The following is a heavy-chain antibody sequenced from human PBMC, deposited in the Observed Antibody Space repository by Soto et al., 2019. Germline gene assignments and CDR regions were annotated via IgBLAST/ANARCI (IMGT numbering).Heavy chain of an antibody. Sequence: PGGSLRLSCAASGFTFRSYGMHWVRQAPGKGLEWVAVIWYDGSNKYYADSVKGRFTISRDNSKNTLYLQMNSLRAEDTAVYYCARDLHYYGSGSYYGLAYYFDYWGQGT. V-gene: IGHV3-33*01. D-gene: IGHD3-10*01. CDR3: ARDLHYYGSGSYYGLAYYFDY. CDR2: IWYDGSNK. J-gene: IGHJ4*02. CDR1: GFTFRSYG.